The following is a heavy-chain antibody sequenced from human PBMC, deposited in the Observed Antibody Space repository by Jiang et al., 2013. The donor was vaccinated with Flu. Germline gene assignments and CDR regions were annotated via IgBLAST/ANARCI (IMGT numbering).Heavy chain of an antibody. CDR2: IDWDDDK. V-gene: IGHV2-70*01. CDR1: GFSLSFSGMC. CDR3: ARASGGNFRFDP. Sequence: KPTQTLTLTCTFSGFSLSFSGMCVSWIRQPPGKALEWLALIDWDDDKYYSTSLKTRLTISKDTSKNQVVLTMTNMDPVDTATYYCARASGGNFRFDPWGQGTLVTVSS. J-gene: IGHJ5*02. D-gene: IGHD2-15*01.